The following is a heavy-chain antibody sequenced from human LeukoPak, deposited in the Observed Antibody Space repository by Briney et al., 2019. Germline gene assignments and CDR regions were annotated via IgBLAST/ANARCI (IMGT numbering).Heavy chain of an antibody. D-gene: IGHD4-23*01. CDR3: ARDDYGGNSHYAFDI. CDR2: IHSGGST. CDR1: GFTFSSYS. Sequence: GGSLRLSCAASGFTFSSYSMSWVRQAPGKGLECVSFIHSGGSTYYADSVKGRFTISSDNSKNTLYLQMNSLRAEDTAVYYCARDDYGGNSHYAFDIWGQGTMVTVSS. J-gene: IGHJ3*02. V-gene: IGHV3-66*01.